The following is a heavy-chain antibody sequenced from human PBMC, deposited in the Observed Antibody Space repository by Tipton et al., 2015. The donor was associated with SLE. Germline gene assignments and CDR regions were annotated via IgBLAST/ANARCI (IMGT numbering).Heavy chain of an antibody. CDR1: GGSFSGYY. Sequence: TLSLTCAVYGGSFSGYYWSWIRQPPGKGLEWIGYIYYSGSTYYNPSLKSRVTISVDTSKNQFSLKLSSVTAADTAVYYCAREGAVSRYYFYYWGQGTLVTVSS. D-gene: IGHD1-26*01. CDR2: IYYSGST. CDR3: AREGAVSRYYFYY. J-gene: IGHJ4*02. V-gene: IGHV4-30-4*08.